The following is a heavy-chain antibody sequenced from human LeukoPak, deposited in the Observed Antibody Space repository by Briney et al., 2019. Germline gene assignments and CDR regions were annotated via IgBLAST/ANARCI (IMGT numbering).Heavy chain of an antibody. CDR2: IYYSGST. Sequence: PSETLSLTCTVSGGSISSYYWSWIRQPPGKGLEWIGYIYYSGSTNYNPSLKSRVTISVDTSKNQFSLKLSSVTAADTAVYYCAKQLWLTEDAFDIWGQGTMVTVSS. CDR1: GGSISSYY. D-gene: IGHD5-18*01. J-gene: IGHJ3*02. CDR3: AKQLWLTEDAFDI. V-gene: IGHV4-59*08.